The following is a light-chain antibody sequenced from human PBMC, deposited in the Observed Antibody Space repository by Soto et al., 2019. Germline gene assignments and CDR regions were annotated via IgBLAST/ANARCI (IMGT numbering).Light chain of an antibody. CDR2: EVS. CDR1: SSDVGSYDY. CDR3: CSYGGGNNFYV. V-gene: IGLV2-8*01. J-gene: IGLJ1*01. Sequence: QSAGSPTPSASGYPGQSVTISCTGTSSDVGSYDYVSWYQHLPDKAPKLIIYEVSKRPSGVPDRFSGSRSGNAASLTVSGLQAEDEGDYYCCSYGGGNNFYVFGTGTKVTVL.